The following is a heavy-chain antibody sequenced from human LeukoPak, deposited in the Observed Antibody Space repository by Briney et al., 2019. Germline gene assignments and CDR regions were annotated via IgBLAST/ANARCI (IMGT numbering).Heavy chain of an antibody. CDR1: GYSISSGCY. CDR3: ARDGGPTRPFDI. D-gene: IGHD2-15*01. CDR2: IYHSGST. Sequence: SETLSLTCTVSGYSISSGCYWGWIRQPPGKGLEWIGSIYHSGSTYYNPSLKSRVTISVDTSKNQFSLKLSSVTAADTAVYYCARDGGPTRPFDIWGQGTMVTVSS. V-gene: IGHV4-38-2*02. J-gene: IGHJ3*02.